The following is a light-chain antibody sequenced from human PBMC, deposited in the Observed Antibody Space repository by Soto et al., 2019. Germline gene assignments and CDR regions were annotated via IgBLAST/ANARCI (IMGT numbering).Light chain of an antibody. Sequence: EKVLTQSPVTLSVSLGERATLSCRASQSITTNLAWYQQKPGQPPRLLIFGASNRATGIPARFSGSGSGTEFSLTLSSLQSEDSAIYYCQQYNDWPPLTFGGGTKVEI. V-gene: IGKV3-15*01. CDR1: QSITTN. CDR2: GAS. CDR3: QQYNDWPPLT. J-gene: IGKJ4*01.